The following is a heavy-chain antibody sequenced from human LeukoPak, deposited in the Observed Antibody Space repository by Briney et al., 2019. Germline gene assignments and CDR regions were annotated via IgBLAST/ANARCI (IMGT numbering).Heavy chain of an antibody. CDR2: FYSGGKT. J-gene: IGHJ4*02. CDR3: ARVGTLMKAADY. D-gene: IGHD3-16*01. Sequence: PGGSLRLSCAASGFTVSSSYMSWVRQAPGKGLEWVSVFYSGGKTSYTDSVKGRFTISRDNSKNTLYLQMNSLRAEDTAVFYCARVGTLMKAADYWGQGTLVTVSS. V-gene: IGHV3-53*01. CDR1: GFTVSSSY.